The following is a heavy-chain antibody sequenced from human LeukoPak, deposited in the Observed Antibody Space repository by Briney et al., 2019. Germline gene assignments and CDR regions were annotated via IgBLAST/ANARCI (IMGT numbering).Heavy chain of an antibody. V-gene: IGHV4-39*01. CDR3: ARTKRYKVDP. CDR2: IYYSGST. J-gene: IGHJ5*02. CDR1: GGSISSSSYY. D-gene: IGHD1-14*01. Sequence: SETLSLTCTVSGGSISSSSYYWGWIRQPPGKGLEWIGSIYYSGSTYYNPSLKSRVTISVDTSKNQFSLKLSSVTAADTAVHYCARTKRYKVDPWGQGTLVTVSS.